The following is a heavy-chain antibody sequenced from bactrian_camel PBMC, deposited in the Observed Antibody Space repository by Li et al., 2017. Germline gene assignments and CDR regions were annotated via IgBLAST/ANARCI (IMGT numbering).Heavy chain of an antibody. CDR3: AAGYRGGLVLRVKEYNN. CDR2: KYTLSGKT. CDR1: RAPDNLIC. Sequence: DVQLVESGGDSVQAGDSLKLSCVISRAPDNLICLTWFRQAPGRERERVATKYTLSGKTSYGDSAKGRFTIAEDNAKKTVYLAMNRLKPDDTAMYYCAAGYRGGLVLRVKEYNNWGRGTRSPSP. D-gene: IGHD1*01. J-gene: IGHJ4*01. V-gene: IGHV3S42*01.